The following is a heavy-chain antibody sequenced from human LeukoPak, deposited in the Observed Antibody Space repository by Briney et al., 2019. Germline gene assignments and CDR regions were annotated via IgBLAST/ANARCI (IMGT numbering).Heavy chain of an antibody. Sequence: ASVKVSCKASGYTFTGYYMHWVRQAPGQGLEWMGRINPNSGSTNYAQKFQGRVTMTRDTSISTAYMELSRLRSDDTAVYYCARTIAAAGKDAFDIWGQGTMVTVSS. CDR1: GYTFTGYY. J-gene: IGHJ3*02. CDR2: INPNSGST. D-gene: IGHD6-13*01. V-gene: IGHV1-2*06. CDR3: ARTIAAAGKDAFDI.